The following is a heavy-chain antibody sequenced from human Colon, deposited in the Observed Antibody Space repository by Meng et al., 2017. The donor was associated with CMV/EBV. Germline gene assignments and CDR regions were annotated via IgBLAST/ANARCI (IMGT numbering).Heavy chain of an antibody. CDR2: INPNSGGT. CDR1: GSTFTGYY. V-gene: IGHV1-2*02. J-gene: IGHJ1*01. Sequence: QLVQSWPEVKKPGTSGKVSCKASGSTFTGYYMHWVRQAPGQGLEWMGWINPNSGGTNYAQKFQGRVTMTRDTSISTAYMELSRLRSDDTAVYYCATVSSGYYLYFQHWGQGTLVTVSS. D-gene: IGHD3-22*01. CDR3: ATVSSGYYLYFQH.